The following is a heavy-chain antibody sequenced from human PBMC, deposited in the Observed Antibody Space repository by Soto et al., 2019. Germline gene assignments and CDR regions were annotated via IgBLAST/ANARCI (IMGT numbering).Heavy chain of an antibody. Sequence: GGSLRLSCPVSGFTFSNYAMSWVRSELGREPDCVSALTGTGDATSYPDFVEGRVTISRDNAKNMVYLQMNRLRGEDTAICYCARERNYPRDQFDTWGQVTLVTVSS. CDR2: LTGTGDAT. J-gene: IGHJ5*02. CDR1: GFTFSNYA. V-gene: IGHV3-23*01. CDR3: ARERNYPRDQFDT. D-gene: IGHD1-7*01.